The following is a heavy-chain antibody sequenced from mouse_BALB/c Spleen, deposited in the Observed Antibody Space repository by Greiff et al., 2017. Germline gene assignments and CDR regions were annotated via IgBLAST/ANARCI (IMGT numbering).Heavy chain of an antibody. V-gene: IGHV7-1*02. CDR3: ARDGWVPMDY. Sequence: EVKLVESGGGLVQPGGSLRLSCATSGFTFSDFYMEWVRQPPGKRLEWIAASRNKANDYTTEYIASLKGRFIVSRDTSQSILYLQMNGLRAEDTAIYYCARDGWVPMDYWGQGTSVTVSS. CDR1: GFTFSDFY. D-gene: IGHD1-1*02. J-gene: IGHJ4*01. CDR2: SRNKANDYTT.